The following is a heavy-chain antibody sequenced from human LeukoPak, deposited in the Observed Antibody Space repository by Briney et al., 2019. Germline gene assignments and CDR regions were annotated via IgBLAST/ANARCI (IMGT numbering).Heavy chain of an antibody. CDR1: GYTFTSYY. D-gene: IGHD2-8*02. V-gene: IGHV1-46*01. CDR3: ARAQLNLDPPGGVFNI. Sequence: ASVKVSCKASGYTFTSYYMHWVRQAPGQGLEWMGIINPSGGSTSYAQKFQGWVTMTRDTSISTAYMELSRLRSDDTAVYYCARAQLNLDPPGGVFNIGAKGTMAPFS. J-gene: IGHJ3*02. CDR2: INPSGGST.